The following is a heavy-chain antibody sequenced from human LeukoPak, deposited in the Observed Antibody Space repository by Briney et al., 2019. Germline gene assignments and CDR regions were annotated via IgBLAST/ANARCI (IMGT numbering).Heavy chain of an antibody. Sequence: PSETLSLTCTVSGGSISSGGYYWRWIRQPPGEGLEWIGYIYHSGSTYYNPSLKSRVTISVDRSKNQFSLKLSSVTAADTAVYYCARSDTMFGVVVDCWGQGTLVTVSS. CDR2: IYHSGST. V-gene: IGHV4-30-2*01. D-gene: IGHD3-3*01. CDR3: ARSDTMFGVVVDC. J-gene: IGHJ4*02. CDR1: GGSISSGGYY.